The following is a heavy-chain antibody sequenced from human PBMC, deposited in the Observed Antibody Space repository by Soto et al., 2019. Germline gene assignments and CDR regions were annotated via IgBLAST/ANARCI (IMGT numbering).Heavy chain of an antibody. J-gene: IGHJ5*02. CDR2: IYYSGST. CDR3: ARFRLEARRPLRPFGVVIFNWFDP. D-gene: IGHD3-3*01. CDR1: GGSISSSSYY. V-gene: IGHV4-39*01. Sequence: PSETLSLTCTVSGGSISSSSYYWGWIRQPPGKGLEWIGSIYYSGSTYYNPSLKSRVTISVDTSKNQFSLKLSPVTAADTAVYYCARFRLEARRPLRPFGVVIFNWFDPWGQGTLVTVSS.